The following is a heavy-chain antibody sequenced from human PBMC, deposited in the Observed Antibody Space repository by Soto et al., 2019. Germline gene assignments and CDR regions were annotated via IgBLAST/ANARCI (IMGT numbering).Heavy chain of an antibody. CDR3: ARDRAHRRIRARLSYYGMDV. CDR1: GFTFRTYA. J-gene: IGHJ6*02. CDR2: IWFDGSNE. V-gene: IGHV3-33*01. D-gene: IGHD3-16*02. Sequence: GGSLRLSCAASGFTFRTYAMHWVRQAPGKGLEWAAIIWFDGSNEYYADSVKGRFTISRDNSKDTLSLQMNSLRVEDTALYYCARDRAHRRIRARLSYYGMDVWGQGTTVTVYS.